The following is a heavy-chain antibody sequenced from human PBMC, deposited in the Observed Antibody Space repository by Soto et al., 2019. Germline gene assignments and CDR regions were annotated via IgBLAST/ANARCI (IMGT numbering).Heavy chain of an antibody. D-gene: IGHD2-2*01. CDR2: ISGYNSDT. CDR3: ARDRCTGTSFYWKYFDN. V-gene: IGHV1-18*01. Sequence: QVQLVQSGAEVKKPGASVKVSCKASGYSFTSYGISWVRQAPGQGLEWMGWISGYNSDTKYDQKFQGRVTMSTDTSTSTVYMELRTLRSDDTAVYYCARDRCTGTSFYWKYFDNWGQGTRVTVSS. CDR1: GYSFTSYG. J-gene: IGHJ4*02.